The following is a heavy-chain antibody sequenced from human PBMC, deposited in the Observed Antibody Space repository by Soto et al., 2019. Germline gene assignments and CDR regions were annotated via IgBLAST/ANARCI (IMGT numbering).Heavy chain of an antibody. CDR2: INAGNGNT. Sequence: ASVKVSCKASGYTFTSYAMHWVRQAPGQRLEWMGWINAGNGNTEYSQKFQGRVTITRDTSASTAYMELSSLRSEDTAVYYCARDSYPSYYYGSGSLSLIYYYYGMDVWGQGTTVTVSS. CDR3: ARDSYPSYYYGSGSLSLIYYYYGMDV. D-gene: IGHD3-10*01. J-gene: IGHJ6*02. V-gene: IGHV1-3*01. CDR1: GYTFTSYA.